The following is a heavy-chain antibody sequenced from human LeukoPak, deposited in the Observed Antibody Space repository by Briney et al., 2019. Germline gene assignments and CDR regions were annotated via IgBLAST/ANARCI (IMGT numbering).Heavy chain of an antibody. CDR1: GFTFSSYA. V-gene: IGHV3-30-3*01. J-gene: IGHJ6*02. CDR3: ARVTLAALGTMNYYFHGMDV. Sequence: GRSLRLSCAASGFTFSSYAMHWVRQAPGKGLEWVAVTSFDGTNEYYADSVRGRFTISRDNSKNMVYLHMNSLRTEDTAVYYCARVTLAALGTMNYYFHGMDVWGQGTTVTVSS. CDR2: TSFDGTNE. D-gene: IGHD6-13*01.